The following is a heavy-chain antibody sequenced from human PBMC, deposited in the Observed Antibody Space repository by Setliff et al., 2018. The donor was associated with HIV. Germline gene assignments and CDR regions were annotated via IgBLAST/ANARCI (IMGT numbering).Heavy chain of an antibody. J-gene: IGHJ1*01. CDR1: GASLNSGSYF. D-gene: IGHD3-9*01. CDR2: IYTSGDT. Sequence: SETLSLTCTVSGASLNSGSYFWSWVRQPAGKGLEWIGRIYTSGDTNYNHSLKSRVTISMDTSKKQFSLKLRSVTAADTAVYYCAREAEQDYDVVTETLVEGAYIQFWGQGSLVTVSS. V-gene: IGHV4-61*02. CDR3: AREAEQDYDVVTETLVEGAYIQF.